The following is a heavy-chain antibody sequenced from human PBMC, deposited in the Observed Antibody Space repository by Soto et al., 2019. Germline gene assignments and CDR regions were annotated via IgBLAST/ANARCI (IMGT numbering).Heavy chain of an antibody. J-gene: IGHJ6*03. D-gene: IGHD4-4*01. Sequence: GASVKVSCKASGYTFTGYYMHWVRQAPGQGLEWMGWINPNSGGTNYAQNFQGWVTMTRDTSISTSYMELSRLRSDDTAVFYFARERPGLAYSNPDYYMDVWGKGTTVTVSS. CDR2: INPNSGGT. V-gene: IGHV1-2*04. CDR3: ARERPGLAYSNPDYYMDV. CDR1: GYTFTGYY.